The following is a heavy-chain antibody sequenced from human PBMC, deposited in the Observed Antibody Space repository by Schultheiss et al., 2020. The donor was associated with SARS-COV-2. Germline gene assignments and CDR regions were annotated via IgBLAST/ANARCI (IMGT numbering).Heavy chain of an antibody. CDR2: IYYSGST. D-gene: IGHD5-18*01. CDR1: GGSISSGGYY. CDR3: ARGDTAMADFDY. V-gene: IGHV4-61*08. Sequence: SETLSLTCTVSGGSISSGGYYWSWIRQHPGKGLEWIGYIYYSGSTNYNPSLKSRVTISVDTSKNQFSLKLSSVTAADTAVYYCARGDTAMADFDYWGQGTLVTVSS. J-gene: IGHJ4*02.